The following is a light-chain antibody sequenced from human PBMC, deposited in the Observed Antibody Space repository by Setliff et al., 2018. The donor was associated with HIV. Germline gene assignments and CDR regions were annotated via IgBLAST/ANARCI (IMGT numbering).Light chain of an antibody. J-gene: IGLJ1*01. Sequence: QSVLTQPASVSGSPGQSITISCTGTSSDVGGYNYVSWYQQHPGKAPKLIIYEVRNRPSGASNRFSGSKSGNTASLTISGLQAEDEADYHCSSYAITNTLPFGTGTKVTVL. V-gene: IGLV2-14*01. CDR3: SSYAITNTLP. CDR2: EVR. CDR1: SSDVGGYNY.